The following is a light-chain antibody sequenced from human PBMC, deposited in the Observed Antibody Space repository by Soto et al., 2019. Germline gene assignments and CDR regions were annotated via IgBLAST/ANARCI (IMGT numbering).Light chain of an antibody. CDR1: PSVSSSY. J-gene: IGKJ1*01. V-gene: IGKV3-20*01. CDR2: GAS. CDR3: QQYGSSPRWT. Sequence: ENVFTQAPGPPSFSPREKAPPPRRARPSVSSSYLAWYQQKPGQAPRLLIYGASSRATGIPDRFSGSGSGTDFTLTISRLEPEDFAVYYCQQYGSSPRWTFGQGTKVDIK.